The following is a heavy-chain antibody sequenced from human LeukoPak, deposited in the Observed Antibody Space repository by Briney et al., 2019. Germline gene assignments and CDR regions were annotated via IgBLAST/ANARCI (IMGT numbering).Heavy chain of an antibody. V-gene: IGHV3-23*01. D-gene: IGHD6-13*01. Sequence: PGGSLRLSCAGSGFTFRFYAMTWVRQAPGKGLEWVSGISGDASVSKDADSVKGRFNISRDNSRNTLYLQLNSLRVEDTAIYYCAKAYSSSLYGDAFHIWGQGTMVTVSP. CDR3: AKAYSSSLYGDAFHI. J-gene: IGHJ3*02. CDR1: GFTFRFYA. CDR2: ISGDASVS.